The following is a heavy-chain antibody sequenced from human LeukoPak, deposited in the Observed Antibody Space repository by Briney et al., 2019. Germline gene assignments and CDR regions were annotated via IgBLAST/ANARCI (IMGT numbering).Heavy chain of an antibody. J-gene: IGHJ4*02. Sequence: KTGRSLRLSCAASGFTFSTYAMTWVRQAPGKGLEWVSAIRGDGATKFYADSVKGRFTVSRDNSKNTLYLQMNSLRAEDTAVYYCAKDQYRDYFRGADYWGQGTLVTVSS. D-gene: IGHD2/OR15-2a*01. CDR1: GFTFSTYA. CDR2: IRGDGATK. CDR3: AKDQYRDYFRGADY. V-gene: IGHV3-23*01.